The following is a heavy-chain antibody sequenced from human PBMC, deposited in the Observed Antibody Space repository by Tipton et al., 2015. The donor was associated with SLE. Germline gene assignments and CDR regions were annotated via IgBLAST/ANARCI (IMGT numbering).Heavy chain of an antibody. CDR1: GFSFSSYA. D-gene: IGHD3-22*01. Sequence: RSLRLSCAASGFSFSSYAMHWVRQAPGKGLEWVAVISYDGSNEYYADSVQGRFTISRDNSKNTLYLQMNSLRAEDTAVYYCARDRRDYYDSHAFDIWGQGTMVTVSS. CDR2: ISYDGSNE. CDR3: ARDRRDYYDSHAFDI. J-gene: IGHJ3*02. V-gene: IGHV3-30*03.